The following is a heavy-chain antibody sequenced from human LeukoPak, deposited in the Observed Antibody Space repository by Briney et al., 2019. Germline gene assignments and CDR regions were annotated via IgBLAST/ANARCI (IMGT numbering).Heavy chain of an antibody. CDR3: ARGSPASLYYYDSSGPLFDY. CDR2: IYYSGST. CDR1: GGSISSYY. J-gene: IGHJ4*02. V-gene: IGHV4-59*01. Sequence: KPSEPLSLTCTVSGGSISSYYWGWIRKPPGKGLEWIGNIYYSGSTNYNPSLKRRVTISVDTSKNQFSLKLSSVTAADTAVYYCARGSPASLYYYDSSGPLFDYWGQGTLVTVSS. D-gene: IGHD3-22*01.